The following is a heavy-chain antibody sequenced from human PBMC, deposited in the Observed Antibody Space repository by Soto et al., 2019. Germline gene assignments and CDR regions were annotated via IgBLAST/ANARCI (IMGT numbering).Heavy chain of an antibody. CDR1: GFTFSSYW. Sequence: GESLKISCAASGFTFSSYWMSWVRQAPGKGLEWVANIKQDGSEKYYVDSVKGRFTISRDNAKNSLYLQMNSLRAEYTAVYYCARLYSGYGRTFDYWGQGTLVTVSS. J-gene: IGHJ4*02. CDR3: ARLYSGYGRTFDY. V-gene: IGHV3-7*01. D-gene: IGHD5-12*01. CDR2: IKQDGSEK.